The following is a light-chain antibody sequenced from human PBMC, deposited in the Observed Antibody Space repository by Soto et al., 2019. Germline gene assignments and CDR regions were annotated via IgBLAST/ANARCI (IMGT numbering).Light chain of an antibody. Sequence: EIALTQSPGTLSLSPGERATLSCRANQSVSSSYLAWYQQKPGQAPRLLIYGSSSRATGIPERFRGSGTGTGWTLTTTRLAPEEFAVSYCVEHGRSRRYSLG. V-gene: IGKV3-20*01. CDR2: GSS. CDR1: QSVSSSY. J-gene: IGKJ2*03. CDR3: VEHGRSRRYS.